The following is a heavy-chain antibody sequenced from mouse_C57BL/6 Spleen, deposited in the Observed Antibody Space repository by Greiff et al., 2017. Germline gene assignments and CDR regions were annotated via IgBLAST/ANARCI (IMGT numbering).Heavy chain of an antibody. CDR1: GYTFTSYW. J-gene: IGHJ3*01. Sequence: QVQLQQSGAELVRPGSSVKLSCKASGYTFTSYWMHWVKQRPIQGLEWIGNIDPSDSETHYNQKFKDKATLTVDKSSSTAYMQLSSLTSEDSAVYYCARDYGSSYGFAYWGQGTLVTVSA. D-gene: IGHD1-1*01. CDR2: IDPSDSET. V-gene: IGHV1-52*01. CDR3: ARDYGSSYGFAY.